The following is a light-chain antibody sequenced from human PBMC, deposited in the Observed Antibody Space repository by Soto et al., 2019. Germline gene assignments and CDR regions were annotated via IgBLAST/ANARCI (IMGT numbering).Light chain of an antibody. Sequence: EIVMTQSPATLSVSPGERATLSCRASQSVSSNLAWYQQKPGQAPRLLIYGASTRATGITARFSGSGSGTDFTLTISSLQSEDFAVYYCQQYNNWLPITFGQGTRLEIK. CDR1: QSVSSN. V-gene: IGKV3-15*01. J-gene: IGKJ5*01. CDR3: QQYNNWLPIT. CDR2: GAS.